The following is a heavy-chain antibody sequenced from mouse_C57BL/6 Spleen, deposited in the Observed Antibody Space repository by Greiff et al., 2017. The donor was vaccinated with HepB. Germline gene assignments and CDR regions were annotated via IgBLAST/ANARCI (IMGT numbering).Heavy chain of an antibody. J-gene: IGHJ1*03. CDR1: GYTFTDYE. Sequence: QVQLKQSGAELVRPGASVTLSCKASGYTFTDYEMHWVKQTPVHGLEWIGAIDPETGGTAYNQKFKGKAILTADKSSSTAYMELRSLTSEDSAVYYCTRFSDYYGSSWYFDVWGTGTTVTVSS. CDR2: IDPETGGT. V-gene: IGHV1-15*01. CDR3: TRFSDYYGSSWYFDV. D-gene: IGHD1-1*01.